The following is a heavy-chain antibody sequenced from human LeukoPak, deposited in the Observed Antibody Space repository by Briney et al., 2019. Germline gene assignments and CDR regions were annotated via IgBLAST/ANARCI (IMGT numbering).Heavy chain of an antibody. CDR1: GFTFSSYW. J-gene: IGHJ4*02. V-gene: IGHV3-7*01. CDR2: IKQDGSEK. D-gene: IGHD5-24*01. CDR3: VVRGVRDGYPRFDY. Sequence: GGSLRLSCAASGFTFSSYWMSWVRQAPGKGLEWVANIKQDGSEKYYVDSVKGRFTISRDNAKNSLYLQMNSLRPEDTAVYYCVVRGVRDGYPRFDYWGQGTLVTVSS.